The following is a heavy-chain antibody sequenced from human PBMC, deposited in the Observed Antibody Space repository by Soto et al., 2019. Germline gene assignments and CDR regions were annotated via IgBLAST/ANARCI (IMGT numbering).Heavy chain of an antibody. CDR2: IDYSGNT. CDR3: AINASNTWRSAAYFEH. J-gene: IGHJ1*01. CDR1: GGSISSSTYY. Sequence: QLQLQESGPGLVKPSETLSLTCTVSGGSISSSTYYWGWIRQPPGKGLEWIGSIDYSGNTYYRPSLTSLATLSSDTSKNQLSPMLRSATAADTAVYYCAINASNTWRSAAYFEHWGQGTLVTVSS. V-gene: IGHV4-39*01. D-gene: IGHD3-16*01.